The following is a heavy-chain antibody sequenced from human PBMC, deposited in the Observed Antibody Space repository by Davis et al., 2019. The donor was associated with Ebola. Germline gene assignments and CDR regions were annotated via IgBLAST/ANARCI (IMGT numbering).Heavy chain of an antibody. V-gene: IGHV3-30*18. CDR3: AKGQIDY. Sequence: GGSLRLSCAASGFSFSSYGMHWVRQAPGKGLEWVAVISYDANNKYYADSVKGRFTISRDNSRTTLYLQMNSLRAEDTAVYYCAKGQIDYWGQGTLVTVSS. J-gene: IGHJ4*02. CDR1: GFSFSSYG. CDR2: ISYDANNK.